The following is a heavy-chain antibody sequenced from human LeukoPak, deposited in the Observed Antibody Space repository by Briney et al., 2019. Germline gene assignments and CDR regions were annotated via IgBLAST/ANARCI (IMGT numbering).Heavy chain of an antibody. J-gene: IGHJ6*04. D-gene: IGHD3-10*02. CDR3: AELGITMIGGV. V-gene: IGHV3-21*01. CDR1: GFSFSSYN. CDR2: ITSSSSYI. Sequence: GGSLRLSCAASGFSFSSYNMNWVRQAPGKGPEWVSSITSSSSYIYYADSVKGRFTISRDNAKNSLYLQMNSLRAEDTAVYYCAELGITMIGGVWGKGTTVTISS.